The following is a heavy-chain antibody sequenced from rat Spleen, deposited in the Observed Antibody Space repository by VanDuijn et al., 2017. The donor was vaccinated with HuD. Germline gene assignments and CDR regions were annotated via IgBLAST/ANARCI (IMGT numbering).Heavy chain of an antibody. J-gene: IGHJ2*01. Sequence: EVQLVESDGGLVQPGRSLKLSCAASGFTFSDYYMAWVRQAPTKGLEWVATISYDGSSTYFRDSVKGRFTISRDNAKSTLSLQMDSLRSEDTATYYCARRLYGYTDYFDYWGQGVMVTVSS. V-gene: IGHV5-29*01. CDR2: ISYDGSST. CDR3: ARRLYGYTDYFDY. D-gene: IGHD1-9*01. CDR1: GFTFSDYY.